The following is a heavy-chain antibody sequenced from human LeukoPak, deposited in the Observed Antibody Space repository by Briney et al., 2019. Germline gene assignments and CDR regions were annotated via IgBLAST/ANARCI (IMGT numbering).Heavy chain of an antibody. J-gene: IGHJ4*02. Sequence: GGSLRLSCAASGFTFSIYSMNWVRQAPGKGLEWVSSISSSSSYIYYADSVKGRFTISRDNAKNSLYLQMNSLRAEDTAVYYCARARHKYSYGLDYWGQGTLVTVSS. CDR3: ARARHKYSYGLDY. V-gene: IGHV3-21*01. CDR2: ISSSSSYI. CDR1: GFTFSIYS. D-gene: IGHD5-18*01.